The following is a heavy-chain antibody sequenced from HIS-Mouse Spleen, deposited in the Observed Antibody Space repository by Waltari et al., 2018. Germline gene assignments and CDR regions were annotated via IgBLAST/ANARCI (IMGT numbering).Heavy chain of an antibody. Sequence: QLQLQESGPGLVKPSETLSLTCTVSGCSISSSSYSGGWIRQPPGKGLEWIGSIYYSGSTYYNPSLKSRVTISVDTSKNQFSLKLSSVTAADTAVYYCAREIPYSSSWYDWYFDLWGRGTLVTGSS. CDR1: GCSISSSSYS. V-gene: IGHV4-39*07. CDR2: IYYSGST. D-gene: IGHD6-13*01. CDR3: AREIPYSSSWYDWYFDL. J-gene: IGHJ2*01.